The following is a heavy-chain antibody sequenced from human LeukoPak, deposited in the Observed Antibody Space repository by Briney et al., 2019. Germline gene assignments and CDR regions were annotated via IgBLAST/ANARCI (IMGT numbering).Heavy chain of an antibody. J-gene: IGHJ4*02. CDR3: ARGGADIVGNFDY. CDR2: INPDSGGT. D-gene: IGHD5-12*01. V-gene: IGHV1-2*02. Sequence: ASVKVSCKASGYTFTGYYMHWVRQAPGQGLEWMGWINPDSGGTNYAQKFQGRVTMTRDTSISTAYMELSRLRSDDTAVYYCARGGADIVGNFDYWGQGTLVTVSS. CDR1: GYTFTGYY.